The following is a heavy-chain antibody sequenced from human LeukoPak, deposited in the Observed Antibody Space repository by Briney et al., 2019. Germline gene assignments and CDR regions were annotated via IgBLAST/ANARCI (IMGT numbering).Heavy chain of an antibody. J-gene: IGHJ4*02. D-gene: IGHD6-19*01. CDR1: GFTFSGHW. CDR3: ARPYSSGWDPIDY. CDR2: IKQDGSEK. V-gene: IGHV3-7*01. Sequence: HPGGSLRLSCTVSGFTFSGHWMSWVRQAPGKGLEWVANIKQDGSEKYYVDSVKGRFTISRDNAKNSLYLQMNSLRAEDTAVYYCARPYSSGWDPIDYWGQGTLVTVSA.